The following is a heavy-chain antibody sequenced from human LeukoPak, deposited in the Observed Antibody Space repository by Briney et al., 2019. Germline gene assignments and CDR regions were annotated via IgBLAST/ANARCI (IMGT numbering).Heavy chain of an antibody. J-gene: IGHJ4*02. CDR2: INHSGST. CDR3: ARQTLDEPGIAAAGLAD. Sequence: SETLSLTCAVYGGSFSGYYWSWIRQPPGKGLEWIGEINHSGSTNYNPSLKSRVTISVDTSKNQFSLKLSSVTAADTAVYYCARQTLDEPGIAAAGLADWGQGTLVTVSS. V-gene: IGHV4-34*01. D-gene: IGHD6-13*01. CDR1: GGSFSGYY.